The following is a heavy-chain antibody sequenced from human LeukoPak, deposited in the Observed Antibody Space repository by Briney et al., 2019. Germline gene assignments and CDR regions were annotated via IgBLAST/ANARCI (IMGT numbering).Heavy chain of an antibody. D-gene: IGHD3-22*01. CDR2: ISYDGSNK. V-gene: IGHV3-30*18. J-gene: IGHJ4*02. CDR3: AKDQGGWRDTMIVVVTYYFDY. Sequence: PGGSLRLSCAASGFTFSSYGMHWVRQAPGKGLEWVAVISYDGSNKYYADSVKGRFTISRDNSKNTLYLQMNSLRAEDTAVYYCAKDQGGWRDTMIVVVTYYFDYWGQGTLVTVSS. CDR1: GFTFSSYG.